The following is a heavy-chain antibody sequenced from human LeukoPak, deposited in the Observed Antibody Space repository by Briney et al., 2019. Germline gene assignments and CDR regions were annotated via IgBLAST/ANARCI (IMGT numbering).Heavy chain of an antibody. J-gene: IGHJ4*02. D-gene: IGHD1-26*01. Sequence: GGSLRLSCAASGFTFSSYGMHWVRQAPGKGLEWVAVISYDGSDKYYADSVKGRFTISRDNSRNTLYLQMNTLRAEDTAVYYCARTSGSYPINDVDYWGQGTLVTVSS. CDR1: GFTFSSYG. CDR3: ARTSGSYPINDVDY. CDR2: ISYDGSDK. V-gene: IGHV3-30*03.